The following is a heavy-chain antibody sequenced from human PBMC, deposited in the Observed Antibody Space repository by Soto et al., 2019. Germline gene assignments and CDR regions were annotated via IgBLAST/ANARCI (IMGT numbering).Heavy chain of an antibody. J-gene: IGHJ6*02. CDR3: ARDRDVVLVPPPTYDYYYYGMDV. D-gene: IGHD2-8*02. V-gene: IGHV1-18*04. CDR1: GYTFSSYT. CDR2: ISFNNGDT. Sequence: QVQLVQSGPEVRKPGASVKVSCKTSGYTFSSYTISWVRQAPGQGLEWMGWISFNNGDTKYAQKFQGRVTMTTDTSTSTAHMELRSLRSDDTAVYYCARDRDVVLVPPPTYDYYYYGMDVWGQGTTVIVSS.